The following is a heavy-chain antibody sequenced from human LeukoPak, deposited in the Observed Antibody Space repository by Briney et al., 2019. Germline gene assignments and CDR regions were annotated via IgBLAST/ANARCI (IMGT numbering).Heavy chain of an antibody. CDR2: ISSSSSYI. V-gene: IGHV3-21*01. D-gene: IGHD6-13*01. CDR3: ARGVSAAGSSH. Sequence: GGSLRLSCAASGFTFSSYSMNWVRQAPGKGLEWVSSISSSSSYIYYADSVKGRFTISRDNAKNSLYLQMNSLRAEDTAVYYCARGVSAAGSSHWGQGTLVTVSS. CDR1: GFTFSSYS. J-gene: IGHJ4*02.